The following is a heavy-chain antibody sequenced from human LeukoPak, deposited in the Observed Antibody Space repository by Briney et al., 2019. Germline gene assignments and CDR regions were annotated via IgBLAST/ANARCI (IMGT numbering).Heavy chain of an antibody. V-gene: IGHV3-48*03. D-gene: IGHD3-10*02. CDR2: ISSSGSTI. CDR1: GFTFSSYE. J-gene: IGHJ4*02. Sequence: GGSLRLSCAASGFTFSSYEMNWVRQAPGKGLEWVSYISSSGSTIYYADSVKGRFTISRDNAQNSLFLDMNSLRAEDTAVYYCARDYVWGSPESDYWGQGTLVTVSS. CDR3: ARDYVWGSPESDY.